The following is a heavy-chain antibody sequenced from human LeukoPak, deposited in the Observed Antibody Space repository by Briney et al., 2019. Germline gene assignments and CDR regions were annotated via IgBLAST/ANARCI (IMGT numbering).Heavy chain of an antibody. V-gene: IGHV5-51*01. Sequence: GESLKISCKCSGYSFTSYWNGWVRQMPGKGLEWMWIIYPGDSDTRYSQSLEGQVTISAAKSISTAYLQRSRRKASDTAMYYCARQGDSSSWYGLDYWGQGTLVTVSS. CDR2: IYPGDSDT. CDR3: ARQGDSSSWYGLDY. D-gene: IGHD6-13*01. CDR1: GYSFTSYW. J-gene: IGHJ4*02.